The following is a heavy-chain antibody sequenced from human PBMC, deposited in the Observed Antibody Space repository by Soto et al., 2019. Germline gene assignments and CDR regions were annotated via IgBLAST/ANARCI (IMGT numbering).Heavy chain of an antibody. J-gene: IGHJ4*02. CDR3: TRHDAVHIVQNGSGV. Sequence: PSDTLSLTCTVSGGSITPYYLSWIRQPPGKGLEWIGYINYSVTTLYTPTLESRVTISVDTSKNQFSLKLSSVTAADTAVYYCTRHDAVHIVQNGSGVWGKG. V-gene: IGHV4-59*07. CDR2: INYSVTT. CDR1: GGSITPYY. D-gene: IGHD5-12*01.